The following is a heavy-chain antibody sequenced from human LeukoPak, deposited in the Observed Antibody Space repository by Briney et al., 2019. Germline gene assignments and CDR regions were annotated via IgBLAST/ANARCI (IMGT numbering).Heavy chain of an antibody. V-gene: IGHV3-30*02. D-gene: IGHD3-22*01. CDR3: AKESYSSGYYSDY. CDR1: GFTFSSHG. Sequence: PGGALRLSCAASGFTFSSHGMHWVRQAPGKGLEWVAFIRYDGSNKYYGDSVKGRFTISRDNSKNTLDLQMNSLRAGDTAVYYCAKESYSSGYYSDYWGQGTLVTVSS. J-gene: IGHJ4*02. CDR2: IRYDGSNK.